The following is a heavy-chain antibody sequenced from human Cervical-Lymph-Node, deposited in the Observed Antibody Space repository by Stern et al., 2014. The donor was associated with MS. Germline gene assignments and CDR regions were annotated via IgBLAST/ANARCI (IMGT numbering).Heavy chain of an antibody. CDR1: TYTFTAYH. J-gene: IGHJ4*02. CDR3: ARDAAGPVDQPAYYDY. D-gene: IGHD1-14*01. CDR2: IDCNSGAS. V-gene: IGHV1-2*02. Sequence: QVQLVQSGAEVKQPGTSVKVSCKASTYTFTAYHLHWVRQAPGQGLEWVGCIDCNSGASKYAQKFQGRVTMTRDSSISTDYMEMSRLTYDDTADYYCARDAAGPVDQPAYYDYWGQGTLVTVSS.